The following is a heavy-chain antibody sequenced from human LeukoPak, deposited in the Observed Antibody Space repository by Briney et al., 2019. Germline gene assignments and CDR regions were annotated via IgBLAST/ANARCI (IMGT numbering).Heavy chain of an antibody. J-gene: IGHJ4*02. CDR1: GGTFSSYA. Sequence: GASVKVSCKASGGTFSSYAISWVRQAPGQGLEWMGGIIPIFGAANYAQKFQGRVTITADKSTSTAYMELSSLRSEDTAVYYCARATYYDIRGFGEFDHWGQGTLVTVSS. D-gene: IGHD3-9*01. CDR2: IIPIFGAA. V-gene: IGHV1-69*06. CDR3: ARATYYDIRGFGEFDH.